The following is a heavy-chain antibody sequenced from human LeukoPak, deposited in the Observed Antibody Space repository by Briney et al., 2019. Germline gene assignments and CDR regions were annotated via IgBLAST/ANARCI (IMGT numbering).Heavy chain of an antibody. CDR2: IYSGGST. CDR1: GFTVSSNY. J-gene: IGHJ4*02. D-gene: IGHD3-10*01. V-gene: IGHV3-53*01. CDR3: ARYDYYGSGSYFDY. Sequence: GGSLGLSCAASGFTVSSNYMSWVRQAPGKGLEWVSVIYSGGSTYYADSVKGRFTISRDNSKNTLYLQMNSLRAEDTAVYYCARYDYYGSGSYFDYWGQGTLVTVSS.